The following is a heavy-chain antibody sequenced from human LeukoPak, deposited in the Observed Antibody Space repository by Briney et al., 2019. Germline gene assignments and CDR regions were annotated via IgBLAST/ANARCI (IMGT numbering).Heavy chain of an antibody. CDR1: GFTFSSYA. V-gene: IGHV3-30-3*01. J-gene: IGHJ4*02. CDR3: ASDKLSGIDY. CDR2: ISYDGSNK. D-gene: IGHD3-16*02. Sequence: GGSLRLSCAASGFTFSSYAMHWVRQAPGKGLEWVAVISYDGSNKYYADSVRGRFTISRDNSKNTLYLQINSLRAEDTAVYYCASDKLSGIDYWGQGTLVTVSS.